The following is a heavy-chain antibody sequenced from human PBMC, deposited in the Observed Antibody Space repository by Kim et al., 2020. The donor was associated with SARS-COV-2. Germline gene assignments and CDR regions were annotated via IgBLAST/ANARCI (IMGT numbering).Heavy chain of an antibody. D-gene: IGHD6-19*01. CDR3: AKDIGYSSGLIDY. Sequence: GYADSVKGRFTISRDNAKNTLYLQMNSLGAEDTALYYCAKDIGYSSGLIDYWGQGTLVTVSS. V-gene: IGHV3-9*01. J-gene: IGHJ4*02.